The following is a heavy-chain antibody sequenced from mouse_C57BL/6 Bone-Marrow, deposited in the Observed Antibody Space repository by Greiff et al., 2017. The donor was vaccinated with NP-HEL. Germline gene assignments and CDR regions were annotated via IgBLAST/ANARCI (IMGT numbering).Heavy chain of an antibody. CDR3: TRDLLAY. CDR1: GFTFSSYA. CDR2: ISSGGDYI. Sequence: VQGVESGEGLVKPGGSLKLSCAASGFTFSSYALSWVRQTPEKRLEWVAYISSGGDYIYYADTVKGRFTIARDNARNNLYLQMSSLKSEDTAMYYCTRDLLAYWGQGTLVTVAA. J-gene: IGHJ3*01. V-gene: IGHV5-9-1*02.